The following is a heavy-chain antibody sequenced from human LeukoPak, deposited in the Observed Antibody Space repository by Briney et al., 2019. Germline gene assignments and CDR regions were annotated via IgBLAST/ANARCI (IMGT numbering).Heavy chain of an antibody. J-gene: IGHJ4*02. CDR2: ISSSSSYI. Sequence: GGSLRLSCAASGFTFSSYSMNWVRQAPGKGLEWVSSISSSSSYIYYADSVKGRFTISRDNAKNSLYLQMNSLRAEDTAVYHCTKAGGFASWYDYWGQGALVTVSS. D-gene: IGHD6-13*01. CDR3: TKAGGFASWYDY. V-gene: IGHV3-21*04. CDR1: GFTFSSYS.